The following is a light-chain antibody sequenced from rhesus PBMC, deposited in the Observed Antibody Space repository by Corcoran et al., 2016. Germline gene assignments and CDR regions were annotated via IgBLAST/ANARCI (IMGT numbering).Light chain of an antibody. CDR2: GAS. J-gene: IGKJ1*01. Sequence: EIVLTQSPATLSLSPGERATLSCRASQSVSSSLAWYQQKPGQVPRHLIYGASSRATGIPDRFSGSGSGTDLSLTINSLQPEDFAVYYCQQYSNWPWTFGQGTKVEIK. V-gene: IGKV3-42*03. CDR1: QSVSSS. CDR3: QQYSNWPWT.